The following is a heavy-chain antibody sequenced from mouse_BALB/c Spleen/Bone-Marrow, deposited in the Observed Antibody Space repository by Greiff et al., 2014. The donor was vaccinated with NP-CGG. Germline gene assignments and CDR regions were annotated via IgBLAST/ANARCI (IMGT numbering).Heavy chain of an antibody. V-gene: IGHV5-9*03. D-gene: IGHD3-1*01. CDR1: GFTFSSYT. Sequence: EVQLVESGGGLVKPGGSLKLSCAASGFTFSSYTMSWVRQTPEKRLEWVATISSGGNTYYPDSVKGRFTISRDNAKNNLQMSSLRSEDTALYYCARYGSGTFAYWGQGTLVTVSA. CDR2: ISSGGNT. CDR3: ARYGSGTFAY. J-gene: IGHJ3*01.